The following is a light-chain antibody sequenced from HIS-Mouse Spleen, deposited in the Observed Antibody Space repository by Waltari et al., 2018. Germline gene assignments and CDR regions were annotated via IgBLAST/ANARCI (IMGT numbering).Light chain of an antibody. J-gene: IGLJ3*02. CDR2: EGS. V-gene: IGLV2-23*01. Sequence: QSALTQPASVSGSPGQSITISCTGTSSAVGRYNLVPWYQQHPGQAPKLMIYEGSKRPSGVSNRFSGSKSGNTASLTISGLQAEDEADYYCCSYAGSSTWVFGGGTKLTVL. CDR3: CSYAGSSTWV. CDR1: SSAVGRYNL.